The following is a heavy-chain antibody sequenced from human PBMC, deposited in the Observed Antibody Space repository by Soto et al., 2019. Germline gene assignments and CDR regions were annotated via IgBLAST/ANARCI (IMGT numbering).Heavy chain of an antibody. CDR3: ARDRCNGGSCYWFDP. CDR2: INPDSGDT. J-gene: IGHJ5*02. D-gene: IGHD2-15*01. Sequence: GASVKVSCKASGYSFSGYFMHWVRQAPGQGLEWLGWINPDSGDTNYAQKFQGRVTMTRDTSISTAYMELSRLRSDDTAVYYCARDRCNGGSCYWFDPWGQGTLVTVSS. CDR1: GYSFSGYF. V-gene: IGHV1-2*02.